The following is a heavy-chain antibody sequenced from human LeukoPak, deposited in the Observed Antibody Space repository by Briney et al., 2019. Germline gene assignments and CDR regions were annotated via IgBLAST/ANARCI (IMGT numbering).Heavy chain of an antibody. CDR2: IRYDGSNK. J-gene: IGHJ4*02. D-gene: IGHD6-13*01. CDR1: GFTFRSYG. V-gene: IGHV3-30*02. Sequence: PGGSLRLSCAASGFTFRSYGMHWVRQAPGKGLEWVAFIRYDGSNKYYADSVKGRFTISRDNSKNTLYLQMNSLRAEDTAVCYCATPGPWIAAAESPLGCDYWGQGTLVTVSS. CDR3: ATPGPWIAAAESPLGCDY.